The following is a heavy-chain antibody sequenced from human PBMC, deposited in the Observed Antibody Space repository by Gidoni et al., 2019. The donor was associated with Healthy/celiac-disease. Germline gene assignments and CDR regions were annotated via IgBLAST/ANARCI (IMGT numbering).Heavy chain of an antibody. J-gene: IGHJ3*02. CDR2: IYYSGST. D-gene: IGHD3-22*01. V-gene: IGHV4-59*08. CDR3: ARRNEDYDSSGYYYDAFDI. CDR1: GGSISSYY. Sequence: QVQLQESGPGLVKPSETLSLTCTVSGGSISSYYWSWIRQPPGKGLEWIGYIYYSGSTNYNPSLKSRVTISVDTSKNQFSLKLSSVTAADTAVYYCARRNEDYDSSGYYYDAFDIWGQGTMVTVSS.